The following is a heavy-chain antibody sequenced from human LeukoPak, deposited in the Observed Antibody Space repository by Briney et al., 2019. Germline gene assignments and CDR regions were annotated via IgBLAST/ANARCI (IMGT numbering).Heavy chain of an antibody. CDR2: INWNGGST. D-gene: IGHD3-22*01. J-gene: IGHJ4*02. CDR1: GFTFDDYG. CDR3: ARVEGYYYDSSGYYFDY. Sequence: GGSLRLSCAAPGFTFDDYGMSWVRQAPGKGLEWVSGINWNGGSTGYADSVKGRFTISRDNAKNSLYLQMNSLRAEDTALYYCARVEGYYYDSSGYYFDYWGQGTLVTVSS. V-gene: IGHV3-20*04.